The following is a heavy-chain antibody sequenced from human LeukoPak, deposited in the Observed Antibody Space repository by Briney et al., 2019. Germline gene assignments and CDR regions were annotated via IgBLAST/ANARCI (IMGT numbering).Heavy chain of an antibody. V-gene: IGHV1-46*01. D-gene: IGHD6-13*01. CDR3: ARDNTAGGPFDY. J-gene: IGHJ4*02. Sequence: ASVKVSCKASGNTFTSYYMHWVRQSPGQGLEWMGIINPSGGRTNYAQKFQGRVTMTRDTSTSAVYMELSSLRSEDTAMYYCARDNTAGGPFDYWGQGTLVTVSS. CDR2: INPSGGRT. CDR1: GNTFTSYY.